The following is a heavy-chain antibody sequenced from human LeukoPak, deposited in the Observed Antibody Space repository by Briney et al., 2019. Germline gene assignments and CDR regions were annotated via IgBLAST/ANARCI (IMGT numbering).Heavy chain of an antibody. CDR3: ARGLEDIVVVPAAATGGWFDP. CDR2: INHSGST. D-gene: IGHD2-2*01. Sequence: SETLSLTCAVYGGSFSGYYWSWIRQPPGKGLEWIGEINHSGSTNYNPSLKSRVTISVDTSKNQFSLKLSSVTAADTAVYYCARGLEDIVVVPAAATGGWFDPWGQGTLVTVSS. V-gene: IGHV4-34*01. CDR1: GGSFSGYY. J-gene: IGHJ5*02.